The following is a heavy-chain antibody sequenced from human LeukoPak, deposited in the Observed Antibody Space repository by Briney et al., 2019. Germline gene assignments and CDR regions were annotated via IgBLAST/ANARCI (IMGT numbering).Heavy chain of an antibody. Sequence: ASVTVSCKASGNTFTDYYIYWVRQAPGQGLEWMGWINPNSADTNYAQKFQGRVTMTRDTSISTAYMELSSLRSDDTAIYYCAKVWHTATSGWNWFDPWGQGTLVTVSS. CDR2: INPNSADT. J-gene: IGHJ5*02. V-gene: IGHV1-2*02. CDR3: AKVWHTATSGWNWFDP. CDR1: GNTFTDYY. D-gene: IGHD6-19*01.